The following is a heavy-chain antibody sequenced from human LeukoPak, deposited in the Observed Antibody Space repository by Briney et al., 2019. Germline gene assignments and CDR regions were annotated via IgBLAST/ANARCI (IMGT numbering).Heavy chain of an antibody. CDR3: ARDRQDIVVVVAATHFDY. CDR1: GYTFTSYY. V-gene: IGHV1-46*01. J-gene: IGHJ4*02. D-gene: IGHD2-15*01. CDR2: INPSGGST. Sequence: ASVKVSCKASGYTFTSYYMHWVRQAPGQGLEWMGIINPSGGSTSYAQKFQGRVTMTRDTSTSTVYMELSSLRSEDTAVYYCARDRQDIVVVVAATHFDYWGQGILVTVSS.